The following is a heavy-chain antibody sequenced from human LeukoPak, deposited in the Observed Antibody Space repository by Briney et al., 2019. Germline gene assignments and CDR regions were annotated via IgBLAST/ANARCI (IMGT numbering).Heavy chain of an antibody. CDR3: ARGARWLTLRDAFDI. CDR2: INPNSGGT. J-gene: IGHJ3*02. V-gene: IGHV1-2*06. Sequence: ASVKVSCKASGYTFTSYYMHWVQQAPGQGLEWMGRINPNSGGTNYAQKFQGRVTMTRDTSISTACMELSRLRSDDTAVYYCARGARWLTLRDAFDIWGQGTMVTVSS. D-gene: IGHD5-12*01. CDR1: GYTFTSYY.